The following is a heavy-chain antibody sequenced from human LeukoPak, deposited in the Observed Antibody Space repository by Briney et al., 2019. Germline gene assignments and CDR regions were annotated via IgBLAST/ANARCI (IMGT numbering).Heavy chain of an antibody. Sequence: GRSLRLSCAASGFTFTDQAMHWVRQAPGKGLEWVSGITWNSGNIVYADSVKGRFTISRDNAKNSLYLQMNSLRAEDMALYYCAKDWGNGYSYGGLDYWGQGTLVTVSS. V-gene: IGHV3-9*03. D-gene: IGHD5-18*01. CDR3: AKDWGNGYSYGGLDY. CDR2: ITWNSGNI. CDR1: GFTFTDQA. J-gene: IGHJ4*02.